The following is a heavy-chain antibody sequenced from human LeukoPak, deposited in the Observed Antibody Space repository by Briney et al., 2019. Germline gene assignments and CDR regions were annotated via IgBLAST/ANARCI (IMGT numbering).Heavy chain of an antibody. J-gene: IGHJ6*03. CDR1: GFTFSSYS. CDR3: ARGGGYYDFWSGPQDYYYMDV. Sequence: GGSLRLSCAASGFTFSSYSMNWVRQAPGKGLEWVSSISSSSSYIYYADSVNGRFTISRDNAKNSLYLQMNSLSAEDTAVYYCARGGGYYDFWSGPQDYYYMDVWGKGTTVTVSS. CDR2: ISSSSSYI. V-gene: IGHV3-21*01. D-gene: IGHD3-3*01.